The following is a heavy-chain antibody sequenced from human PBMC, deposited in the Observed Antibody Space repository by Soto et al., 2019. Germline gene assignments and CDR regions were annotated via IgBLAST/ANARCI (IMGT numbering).Heavy chain of an antibody. CDR3: VSGRIGSGCLSDC. V-gene: IGHV4-39*01. CDR2: IYYSGST. CDR1: GGSSSSSSYY. J-gene: IGHJ4*02. Sequence: SETLSLTCTVSGGSSSSSSYYWGWIRQPPGKGLEWIGSIYYSGSTYYNPSLKSRVTISVDTSKNQSAVKLCSVTAADTAVYYCVSGRIGSGCLSDCSRQGTLVT. D-gene: IGHD3-3*01.